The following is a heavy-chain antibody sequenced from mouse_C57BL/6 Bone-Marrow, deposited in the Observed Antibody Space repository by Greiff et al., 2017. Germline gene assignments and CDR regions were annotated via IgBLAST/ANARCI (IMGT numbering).Heavy chain of an antibody. D-gene: IGHD1-1*01. J-gene: IGHJ2*01. Sequence: EVKLQQSGPELVKPGASVKISCKASGYTFTDYYMNWVKQSHGKSLEWIGDINPNNGGTSYNQKFKGKATLTVDKSSSTAYMELRSLTSEDSAVYYCARNYEDYWGQGTTLTVSA. V-gene: IGHV1-26*01. CDR1: GYTFTDYY. CDR3: ARNYEDY. CDR2: INPNNGGT.